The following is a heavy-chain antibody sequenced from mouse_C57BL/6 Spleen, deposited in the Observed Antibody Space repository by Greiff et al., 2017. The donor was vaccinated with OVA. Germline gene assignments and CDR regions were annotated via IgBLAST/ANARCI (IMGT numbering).Heavy chain of an antibody. CDR3: AKMGGHWYFDV. CDR2: ISSGSSTT. V-gene: IGHV5-17*01. CDR1: GFTFSDYG. D-gene: IGHD1-1*02. J-gene: IGHJ1*03. Sequence: EVKLVESGGGLVKPGGSLKLSCAASGFTFSDYGMHWVRQAPEKGLEWVAYISSGSSTTYYADTVKGRFTFSGDNAKTTLSLQMTSLRSEDAAKYYCAKMGGHWYFDVWGTGTTVTVSS.